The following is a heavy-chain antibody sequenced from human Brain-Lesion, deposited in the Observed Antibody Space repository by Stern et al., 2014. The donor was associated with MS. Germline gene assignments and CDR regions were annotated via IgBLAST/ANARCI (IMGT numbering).Heavy chain of an antibody. V-gene: IGHV1-2*02. J-gene: IGHJ6*02. CDR2: IHPNTGGT. CDR3: ARDQRGITIFGVVTDYYYLGMDV. CDR1: GYIFTGYY. D-gene: IGHD3-3*01. Sequence: VQLVQSGAEVKKPGASVKVSCKTSGYIFTGYYIQWVRQAPGQGLEWMAWIHPNTGGTKYAQKFQGRVTMSRDTSISTAYVELSSLTSDDTAVYYCARDQRGITIFGVVTDYYYLGMDVWGQGTTVTVSS.